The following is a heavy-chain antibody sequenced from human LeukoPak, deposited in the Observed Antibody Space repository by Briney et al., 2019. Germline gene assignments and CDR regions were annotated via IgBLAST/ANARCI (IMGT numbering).Heavy chain of an antibody. CDR3: ASHYGSGSYSLRYFDY. CDR1: GFTFSSYA. J-gene: IGHJ4*02. V-gene: IGHV3-23*01. CDR2: ISGSGGST. Sequence: GGSLRLSCAASGFTFSSYAMSWVRQAPGKGLGRVSAISGSGGSTYYADSVKGRFTISRDNSKNTLYLQMNSLRAEDTAVYYCASHYGSGSYSLRYFDYWGQGTLVTVSS. D-gene: IGHD3-10*01.